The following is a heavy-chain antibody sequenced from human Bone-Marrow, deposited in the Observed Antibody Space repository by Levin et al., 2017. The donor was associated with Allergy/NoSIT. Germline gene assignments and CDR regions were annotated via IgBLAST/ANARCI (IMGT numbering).Heavy chain of an antibody. CDR3: ARHWADY. Sequence: PSETLSLTCTVSGGSISSYYWSWIRQPPGKGLEWIGYIYYSGSTNYNPSLKSRVTISVDTSKNQFSLKLSSVTAADTAVYYCARHWADYWGQGTLVTVSS. V-gene: IGHV4-59*08. CDR2: IYYSGST. CDR1: GGSISSYY. J-gene: IGHJ4*02. D-gene: IGHD3-16*01.